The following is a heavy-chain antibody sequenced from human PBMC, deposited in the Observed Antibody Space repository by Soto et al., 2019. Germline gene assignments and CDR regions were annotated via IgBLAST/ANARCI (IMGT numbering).Heavy chain of an antibody. Sequence: SETLSLPCAVYGGSFSGYYWSWIRQPPGKGLEWIGEINHSGSTNYNPSLKSRVTISVDTSKNQFSLKLSSVTAADTAVYYCARVCPYDILTGYYTIYYYMDVWGKGTTVTVSS. CDR1: GGSFSGYY. CDR3: ARVCPYDILTGYYTIYYYMDV. D-gene: IGHD3-9*01. CDR2: INHSGST. J-gene: IGHJ6*03. V-gene: IGHV4-34*01.